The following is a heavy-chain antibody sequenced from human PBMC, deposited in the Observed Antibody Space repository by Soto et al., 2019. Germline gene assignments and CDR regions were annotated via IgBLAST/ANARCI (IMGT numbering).Heavy chain of an antibody. CDR3: ARETWNTAMVFDY. CDR1: GYTFTSYA. D-gene: IGHD5-18*01. J-gene: IGHJ4*02. V-gene: IGHV1-3*01. Sequence: QVQLVQSGAEVKKPGASVKVSCKASGYTFTSYAMHWVRQAPGQRLEWMGWINAGNGNTKYSQKFQGRVTITRDTSASTAYMELSSLRSEDTAVYYCARETWNTAMVFDYWGQGTLVTVSS. CDR2: INAGNGNT.